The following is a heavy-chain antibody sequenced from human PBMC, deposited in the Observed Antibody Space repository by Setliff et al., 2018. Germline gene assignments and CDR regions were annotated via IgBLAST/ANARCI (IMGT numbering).Heavy chain of an antibody. J-gene: IGHJ4*02. D-gene: IGHD3-10*01. CDR3: ASGESDGDY. Sequence: GGSLRLSCAASGFTFSSYAMHWVRQAPGKGLEWVAVISYDGSNKYYADSVKGRFTISRDNSKNTLYLQMNSLRAEDTAVYYCASGESDGDYWGQGTLVTVSS. CDR2: ISYDGSNK. CDR1: GFTFSSYA. V-gene: IGHV3-30*04.